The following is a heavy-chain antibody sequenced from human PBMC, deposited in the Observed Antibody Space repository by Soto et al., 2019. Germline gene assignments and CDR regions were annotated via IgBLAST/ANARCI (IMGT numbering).Heavy chain of an antibody. Sequence: ASVKVSCKASGGTFSSYAISWVRQAPGQGLEWMGRIIPILGIANYTQKFQGRVTITADKSTSTAYMELSSLRSEDTAVYYCATGKAREFTVRGEWELLLDYWGQGTLVTVSS. CDR1: GGTFSSYA. CDR2: IIPILGIA. V-gene: IGHV1-69*04. CDR3: ATGKAREFTVRGEWELLLDY. D-gene: IGHD1-26*01. J-gene: IGHJ4*02.